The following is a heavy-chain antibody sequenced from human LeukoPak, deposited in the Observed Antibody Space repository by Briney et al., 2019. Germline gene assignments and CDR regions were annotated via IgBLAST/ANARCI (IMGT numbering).Heavy chain of an antibody. D-gene: IGHD2-2*01. J-gene: IGHJ5*02. CDR1: GYTFTSYG. CDR2: ISAYNGNT. Sequence: ASVKVSCKASGYTFTSYGISWVRQAPGRGLEWMGWISAYNGNTNYAQKLQGRVTMTTDTSTRTAYMELRSLRSDDTAVYYCARGWVPAVKGENWFDPWGQGTLVTVSS. V-gene: IGHV1-18*04. CDR3: ARGWVPAVKGENWFDP.